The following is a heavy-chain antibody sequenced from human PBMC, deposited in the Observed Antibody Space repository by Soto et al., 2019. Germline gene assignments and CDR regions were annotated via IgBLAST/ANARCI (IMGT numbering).Heavy chain of an antibody. CDR2: IYYSGST. D-gene: IGHD1-26*01. CDR3: ARDKLLVGAKSLAYYYYGMDV. J-gene: IGHJ6*02. CDR1: GASFRGIY. V-gene: IGHV4-59*12. Sequence: SKTLSLTCTVSGASFRGIYWSWIRKSPGKALEWSGYIYYSGSTDYNPSLKSRVTISVDTSKNQFSLKLSSVTAADTAVYYFARDKLLVGAKSLAYYYYGMDVWGQGTTVTVSS.